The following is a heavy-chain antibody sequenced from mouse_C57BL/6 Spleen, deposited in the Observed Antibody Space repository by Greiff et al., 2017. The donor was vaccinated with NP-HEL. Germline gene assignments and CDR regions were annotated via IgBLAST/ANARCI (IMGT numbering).Heavy chain of an antibody. Sequence: EVQLQQSGPELVTPGASVKISCKASGYSFTDYNMNWVKQSNGKSLEWIGVINPNYGTTSYNQKFKGKATLTVDQSSSTAYMQLNSLTSEDSAVYYCARAQDNDGYPLYYYAMDYWGQGTSVTVSS. CDR1: GYSFTDYN. V-gene: IGHV1-39*01. D-gene: IGHD2-3*01. CDR2: INPNYGTT. CDR3: ARAQDNDGYPLYYYAMDY. J-gene: IGHJ4*01.